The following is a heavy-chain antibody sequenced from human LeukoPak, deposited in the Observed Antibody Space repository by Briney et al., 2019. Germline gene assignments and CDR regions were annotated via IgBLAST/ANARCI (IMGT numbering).Heavy chain of an antibody. CDR1: GGSISSYY. D-gene: IGHD2-15*01. Sequence: SETLSLTCTVSGGSISSYYWSWIRQPPGKGLEWIGYIYYSGSTNYKPSLKSRVTISVDKSKNQFSLKLSSVTAADTAVYYCARSGDYYSYYMDVWGKGTTVTVSS. J-gene: IGHJ6*03. CDR3: ARSGDYYSYYMDV. V-gene: IGHV4-59*12. CDR2: IYYSGST.